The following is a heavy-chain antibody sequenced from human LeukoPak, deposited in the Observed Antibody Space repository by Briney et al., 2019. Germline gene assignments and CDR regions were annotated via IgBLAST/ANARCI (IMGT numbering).Heavy chain of an antibody. V-gene: IGHV1-69*06. Sequence: SVKVSCKASGGTFSSYAISWVRQALGQGLEWMGGIIPIFGTANYAQKFQGRVTITADKSTSTAYMELSSLRSEDTAVYYCARGRYSSGWYGGYWGQGTLVTVSS. CDR3: ARGRYSSGWYGGY. D-gene: IGHD6-19*01. CDR1: GGTFSSYA. CDR2: IIPIFGTA. J-gene: IGHJ4*02.